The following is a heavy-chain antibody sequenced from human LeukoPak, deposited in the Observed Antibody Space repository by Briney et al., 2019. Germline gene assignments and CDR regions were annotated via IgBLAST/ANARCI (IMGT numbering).Heavy chain of an antibody. CDR1: GFTFSSYW. CDR3: AREGYSYLVYYFDY. CDR2: IKQDGSEK. D-gene: IGHD5-18*01. J-gene: IGHJ4*02. V-gene: IGHV3-7*01. Sequence: PGGSLRLSCAASGFTFSSYWMSWVRQAPGKGLEWVANIKQDGSEKYYVDSVKGRFTISRDNAKNSLYLQMNSLRAEDTAGYYCAREGYSYLVYYFDYWGQGTLGTVSS.